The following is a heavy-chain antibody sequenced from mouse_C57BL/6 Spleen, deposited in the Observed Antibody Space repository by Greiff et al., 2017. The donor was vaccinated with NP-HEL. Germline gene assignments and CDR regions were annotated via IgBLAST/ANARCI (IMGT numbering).Heavy chain of an antibody. J-gene: IGHJ1*03. Sequence: QVQLQQPGPELVKPGASVKISCKASGYAFSSSWMNWVKQRPGQGLEWIGRIYPGDGDTNYNGKFKGKATLTADKSSSTAYMQLSSLTSEDSAVYFCARFYDYNGFDVWGTGTTVTVSS. V-gene: IGHV1-82*01. D-gene: IGHD2-4*01. CDR1: GYAFSSSW. CDR3: ARFYDYNGFDV. CDR2: IYPGDGDT.